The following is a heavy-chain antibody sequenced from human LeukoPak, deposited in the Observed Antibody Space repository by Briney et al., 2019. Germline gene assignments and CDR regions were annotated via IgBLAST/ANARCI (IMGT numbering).Heavy chain of an antibody. J-gene: IGHJ4*02. Sequence: GASVKVSCKASGYTLTSYDINWVRQATGQGLEWMGWMNPNSGNTGYAQKFQGRVTMTRDTSISTAYMELSRLRSDDTAVYYCARDRRTARLFDYWGQGTLVTVSS. V-gene: IGHV1-8*01. CDR3: ARDRRTARLFDY. CDR2: MNPNSGNT. CDR1: GYTLTSYD. D-gene: IGHD6-6*01.